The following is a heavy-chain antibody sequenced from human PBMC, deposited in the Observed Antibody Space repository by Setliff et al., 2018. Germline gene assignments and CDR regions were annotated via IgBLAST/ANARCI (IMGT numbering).Heavy chain of an antibody. CDR3: ARIRRAFDI. J-gene: IGHJ3*02. D-gene: IGHD3-10*01. CDR1: GFTLSSSW. Sequence: GGSLRLSCAASGFTLSSSWMHWVCQAPEKGLEWVADIKCDGSEKYYVDSVKGRFTISRDNAKNSLYLQMNSLRAEDTAVYYCARIRRAFDIWGQGTMVTVSS. V-gene: IGHV3-7*01. CDR2: IKCDGSEK.